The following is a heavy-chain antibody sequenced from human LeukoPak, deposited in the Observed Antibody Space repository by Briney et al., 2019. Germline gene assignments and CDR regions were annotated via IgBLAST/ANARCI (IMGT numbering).Heavy chain of an antibody. Sequence: ASVKVSCKASGGTFSSYAISWVRQAPGQGLEWMGRIIPIFGTANYAQKFQGRVTITTDESTSTAYMELRSLRSDDTAVYYCARADLMGSSPWGQGTLVTVSS. CDR3: ARADLMGSSP. D-gene: IGHD3-16*01. V-gene: IGHV1-69*05. CDR2: IIPIFGTA. J-gene: IGHJ5*02. CDR1: GGTFSSYA.